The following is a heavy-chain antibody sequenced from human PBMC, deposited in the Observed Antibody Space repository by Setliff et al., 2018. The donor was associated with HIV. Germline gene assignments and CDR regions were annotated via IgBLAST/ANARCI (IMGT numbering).Heavy chain of an antibody. V-gene: IGHV1-18*01. CDR2: ISAYNGNT. D-gene: IGHD3-22*01. Sequence: ASVKVSCKASGYTFTSYGISWVRQAPGQGLEWMGWISAYNGNTNYAQKLQGRVTMTTDTSTSTAYMELRSLRSDDTAGYYCARDLNAAPFMIVVVTPGYWGQGTLVTVSS. CDR1: GYTFTSYG. J-gene: IGHJ4*02. CDR3: ARDLNAAPFMIVVVTPGY.